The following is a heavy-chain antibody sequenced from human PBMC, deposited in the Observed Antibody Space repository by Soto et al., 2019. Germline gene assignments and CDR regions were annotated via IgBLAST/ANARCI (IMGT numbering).Heavy chain of an antibody. Sequence: ETLSLTCTVSGGSISSYYWSWIRQPPGKGLEWIGYIYYSGSTNYNPSLKSRVTISVDTSKNQFSLKLSSVTAADTAVYYCARAPVEAAFDIWGQGTMVTVSS. CDR2: IYYSGST. V-gene: IGHV4-59*01. D-gene: IGHD2-15*01. CDR1: GGSISSYY. CDR3: ARAPVEAAFDI. J-gene: IGHJ3*02.